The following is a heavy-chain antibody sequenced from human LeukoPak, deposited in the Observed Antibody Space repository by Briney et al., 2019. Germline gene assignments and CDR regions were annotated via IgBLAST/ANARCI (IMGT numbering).Heavy chain of an antibody. CDR1: GFTFSSYA. CDR3: ARDLGDSSGYYYAATYYFDY. CDR2: ISNSGGTT. D-gene: IGHD3-22*01. V-gene: IGHV3-23*01. Sequence: GGSLRLSCAASGFTFSSYAMNWVRQAPGKGLEWVSLISNSGGTTYYADSVKGRFTISRDNSKNTLYLQMNSLRAEDTAVYYCARDLGDSSGYYYAATYYFDYWGQGTLVTVSS. J-gene: IGHJ4*02.